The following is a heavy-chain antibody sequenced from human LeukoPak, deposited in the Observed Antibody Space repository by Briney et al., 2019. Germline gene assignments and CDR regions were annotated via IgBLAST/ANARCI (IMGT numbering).Heavy chain of an antibody. CDR3: ARGSSGYPYYSDY. J-gene: IGHJ4*02. CDR1: GYTFTSYA. CDR2: INAGNGNT. D-gene: IGHD6-19*01. V-gene: IGHV1-3*01. Sequence: ASVKVSCKASGYTFTSYAMHWVRQAPGQRLEWMGWINAGNGNTKYSQQFQGRVTITRDTSASTAYMELSSLRSEDTAVYYCARGSSGYPYYSDYWGQGTLVTVSS.